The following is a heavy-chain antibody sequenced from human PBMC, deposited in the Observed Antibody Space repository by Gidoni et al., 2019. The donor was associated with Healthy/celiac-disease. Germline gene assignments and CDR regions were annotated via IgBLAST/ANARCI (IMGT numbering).Heavy chain of an antibody. CDR1: GFPVRSNY. Sequence: EVQLVESGGGLVQPGGSLRLSCAASGFPVRSNYMSWVRQAPGKGLEWVSVIYSGGSTYYADSVKGRFTISRDNSKNTLYLQMNSLRAEDTAVYYCARAPEHDILTGLNSGDVWGQGTTVTVSS. J-gene: IGHJ6*02. CDR3: ARAPEHDILTGLNSGDV. V-gene: IGHV3-66*02. D-gene: IGHD3-9*01. CDR2: IYSGGST.